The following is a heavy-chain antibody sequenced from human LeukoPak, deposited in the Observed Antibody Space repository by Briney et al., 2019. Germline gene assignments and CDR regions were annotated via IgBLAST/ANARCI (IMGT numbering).Heavy chain of an antibody. CDR3: ARGGGLDV. Sequence: GKSLRLSCAASGFTFSSYWMNWARQAPGKGLEWVASINHNGNVNYYVDSVKGRFTISRDNAKNSLYLQMSNLRAEDTAVYFCARGGGLDVWGQGATVTVSS. V-gene: IGHV3-7*03. CDR1: GFTFSSYW. J-gene: IGHJ6*02. CDR2: INHNGNVN. D-gene: IGHD3-16*01.